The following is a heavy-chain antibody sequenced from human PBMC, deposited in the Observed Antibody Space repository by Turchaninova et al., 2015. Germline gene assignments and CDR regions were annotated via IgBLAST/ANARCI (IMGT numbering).Heavy chain of an antibody. V-gene: IGHV4-34*01. CDR1: GGSFSGYY. CDR2: INHSGST. D-gene: IGHD6-19*01. J-gene: IGHJ4*02. Sequence: QVQLQQWGAGLLKPSETLSLTCAVYGGSFSGYYWSWIRQPPGKWLQWVGEINHSGSTNYNPHLKSRVNITVDTSRNQFSLKLRSVNAADTAVYFCAGPSSGWPYFDYWGQGILVTVSS. CDR3: AGPSSGWPYFDY.